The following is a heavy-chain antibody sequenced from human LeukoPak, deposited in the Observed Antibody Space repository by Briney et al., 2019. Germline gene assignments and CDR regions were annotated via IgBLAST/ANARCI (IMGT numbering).Heavy chain of an antibody. D-gene: IGHD2-15*01. CDR3: ARRINYFDY. V-gene: IGHV4-59*08. J-gene: IGHJ4*02. CDR1: GDSITSYY. CDR2: IYYSGIT. Sequence: SETLSLTCTVSGDSITSYYWSWIRQPPGKGLEWIGYIYYSGITNYNPSLKSRVTTSVDTSKNQFSLKLSSVTAADAAVYFCARRINYFDYWGQGILVTAS.